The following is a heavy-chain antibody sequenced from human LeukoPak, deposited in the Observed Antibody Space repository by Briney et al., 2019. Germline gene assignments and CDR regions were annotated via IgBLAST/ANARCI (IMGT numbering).Heavy chain of an antibody. CDR2: INPNSGGT. CDR1: GYTFTSYD. CDR3: AKARFLEWSDAFDI. V-gene: IGHV1-2*02. D-gene: IGHD3-3*01. Sequence: ASVKVSCKASGYTFTSYDINWVRQATGQGLEWMGWINPNSGGTNYAQKFQGRVTMTRDTSISTAYMELSRLRSDDTAVYYCAKARFLEWSDAFDIWGQGTMVTVSS. J-gene: IGHJ3*02.